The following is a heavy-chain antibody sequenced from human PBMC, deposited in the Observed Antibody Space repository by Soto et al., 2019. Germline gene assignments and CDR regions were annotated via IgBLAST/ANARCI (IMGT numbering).Heavy chain of an antibody. Sequence: ASVMLSCKASGYTFTSYAMHWVRQAPGQRLEWMGWINAGNGNTKYSQKFQGRVTITRDTSASTAYMELSSLRSEDTAVYYCASADNRVCYTSYGMDAWGQGTTVTISS. V-gene: IGHV1-3*01. D-gene: IGHD1-20*01. CDR1: GYTFTSYA. CDR2: INAGNGNT. CDR3: ASADNRVCYTSYGMDA. J-gene: IGHJ6*02.